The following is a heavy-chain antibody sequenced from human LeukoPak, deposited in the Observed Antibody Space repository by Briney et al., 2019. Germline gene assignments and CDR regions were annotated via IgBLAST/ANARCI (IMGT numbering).Heavy chain of an antibody. CDR3: ARDIPYYYYMDV. CDR2: ISSSGTTI. V-gene: IGHV3-11*01. CDR1: GFTFSDYY. J-gene: IGHJ6*03. Sequence: GGSLRLSCAASGFTFSDYYMSWIRQAPGKGLEWVSYISSSGTTIYYADSVKGRFTISRDNAKNSLYLQMNSLRAEDTALYYCARDIPYYYYMDVWGKGTTVTVSS.